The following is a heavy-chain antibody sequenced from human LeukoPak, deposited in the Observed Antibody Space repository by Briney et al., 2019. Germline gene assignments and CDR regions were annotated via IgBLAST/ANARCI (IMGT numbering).Heavy chain of an antibody. J-gene: IGHJ6*02. Sequence: GESLKISCKASGYSFTSYWIVWVRQMPGKGLEWMGFINPGNSDTRYGPSFQGQVTISADKSISTAYLQWSSLKASDTAMYYCARQLTMIRGYGMDVWGQGTTVTASS. V-gene: IGHV5-51*01. CDR3: ARQLTMIRGYGMDV. CDR2: INPGNSDT. CDR1: GYSFTSYW. D-gene: IGHD3-10*01.